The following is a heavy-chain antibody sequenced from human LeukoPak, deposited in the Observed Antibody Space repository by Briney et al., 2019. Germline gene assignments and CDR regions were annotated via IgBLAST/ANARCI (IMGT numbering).Heavy chain of an antibody. CDR2: INAGNGNT. CDR3: ARSSGWSLDAFDI. V-gene: IGHV1-3*03. D-gene: IGHD6-19*01. J-gene: IGHJ3*02. CDR1: GYTFTGYA. Sequence: ASVKVSCKASGYTFTGYAMHWVRQAPGQRLEWMGWINAGNGNTKYSQEFQGRVTITRDTSASTAYMELSSLRSEDMAVYYCARSSGWSLDAFDIWGQGTMVTVSS.